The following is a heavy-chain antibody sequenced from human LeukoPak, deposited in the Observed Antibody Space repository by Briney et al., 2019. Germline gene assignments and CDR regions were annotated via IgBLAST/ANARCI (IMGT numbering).Heavy chain of an antibody. V-gene: IGHV3-23*01. Sequence: PGGSLRLSCAASGFTFSSYAMSWVRQAPGKGLEWASAISGSGGSTYYADSVKGRFTISRDNSKNTLYLQMNSLRAEDTAVYYCAKLAMDIVVVVAATGTSGFDPWGQGTLVTVSS. J-gene: IGHJ5*02. CDR3: AKLAMDIVVVVAATGTSGFDP. D-gene: IGHD2-15*01. CDR2: ISGSGGST. CDR1: GFTFSSYA.